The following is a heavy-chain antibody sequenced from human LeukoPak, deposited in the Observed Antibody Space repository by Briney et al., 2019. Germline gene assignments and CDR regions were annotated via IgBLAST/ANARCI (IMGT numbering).Heavy chain of an antibody. D-gene: IGHD3-10*01. CDR2: IYTGGST. V-gene: IGHV4-4*07. CDR3: AILFQYGSGSPDAFDI. J-gene: IGHJ3*02. Sequence: SETLSITCTVSGGSINSYYWSWIRQPAGKGLEWIGRIYTGGSTNYNPSLKSRVTMSVDTSKNQFSLKLSSVTAADTPVYYCAILFQYGSGSPDAFDIWGQGTMVTVSS. CDR1: GGSINSYY.